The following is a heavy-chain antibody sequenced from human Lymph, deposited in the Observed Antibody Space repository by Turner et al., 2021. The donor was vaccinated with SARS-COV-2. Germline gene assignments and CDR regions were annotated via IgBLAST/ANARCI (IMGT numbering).Heavy chain of an antibody. CDR2: IWYDGSNK. CDR3: AREGEVGATGFDY. V-gene: IGHV3-33*01. D-gene: IGHD1-26*01. J-gene: IGHJ4*02. Sequence: QVQLVESGGGVVQPGRSLRLPCAASGFTFSNYGMHWVRQAPGKGLEWVAVIWYDGSNKYDADSVKGRFTISRDNSKNTLYLQMNSLRVEDTAVYYCAREGEVGATGFDYWGQGTLVTVSS. CDR1: GFTFSNYG.